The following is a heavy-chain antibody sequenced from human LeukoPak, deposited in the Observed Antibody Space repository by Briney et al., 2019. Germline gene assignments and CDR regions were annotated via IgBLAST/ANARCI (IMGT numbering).Heavy chain of an antibody. V-gene: IGHV1-69*04. CDR2: IIPILGIA. J-gene: IGHJ2*01. CDR3: ASPPESTVVTPYWYFDL. Sequence: SVKVSCRASGGTFSSYAISWVRQAPGQGLEWMGRIIPILGIANYAQKFQGRVTITADKSTSTAYMELSSLRSEDTAVYYCASPPESTVVTPYWYFDLWGRGTLVTVSS. D-gene: IGHD4-23*01. CDR1: GGTFSSYA.